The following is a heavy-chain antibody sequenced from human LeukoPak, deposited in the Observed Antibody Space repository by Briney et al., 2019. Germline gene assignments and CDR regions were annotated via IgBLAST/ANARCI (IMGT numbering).Heavy chain of an antibody. CDR3: ASSSGWPETFDY. D-gene: IGHD6-19*01. V-gene: IGHV3-30-3*01. Sequence: GRSLRLSCAASGFTFSSYAMHWVRQAPGKGLEWVAVISYDGSNKYYADSVKGRFTISRDNSKNTLYLQMNSLRAEDTAVYYCASSSGWPETFDYWGQGTLVTVSS. J-gene: IGHJ4*02. CDR1: GFTFSSYA. CDR2: ISYDGSNK.